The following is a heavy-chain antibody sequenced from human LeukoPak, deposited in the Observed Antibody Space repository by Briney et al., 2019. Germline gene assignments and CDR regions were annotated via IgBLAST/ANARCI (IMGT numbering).Heavy chain of an antibody. CDR2: IIPIFGTA. Sequence: GASVKVSCKASGGTFSSYAISWVRQAPGQGLEWMGGIIPIFGTANYAQKFQGRVTITADKSTSTAYMELSSLRSEDTAVYYCARDVCSGGSCYSAFDCWGQGTLVTVSS. D-gene: IGHD2-15*01. J-gene: IGHJ4*02. CDR1: GGTFSSYA. CDR3: ARDVCSGGSCYSAFDC. V-gene: IGHV1-69*06.